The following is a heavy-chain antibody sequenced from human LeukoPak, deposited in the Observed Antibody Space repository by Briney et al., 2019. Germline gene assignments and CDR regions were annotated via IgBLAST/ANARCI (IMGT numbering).Heavy chain of an antibody. D-gene: IGHD7-27*01. CDR2: INIDGGGT. J-gene: IGHJ6*03. CDR1: GFTFSSFW. CDR3: ARVRPGYYYMDV. Sequence: GGSLRLSCAASGFTFSSFWMHWARHAPGKGLVWVSRINIDGGGTTYADSVKGRFTISRDNAKNTLYLQMNSLRVEDTAVYYCARVRPGYYYMDVWGKGTTVTVSS. V-gene: IGHV3-74*01.